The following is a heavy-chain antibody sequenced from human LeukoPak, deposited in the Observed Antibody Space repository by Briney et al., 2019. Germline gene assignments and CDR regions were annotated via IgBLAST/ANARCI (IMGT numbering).Heavy chain of an antibody. CDR1: GFTFSSYA. V-gene: IGHV3-15*01. Sequence: GGSLRLSCAASGFTFSSYAMSWVRQAPGKGLEWVGRIKSKTDGGTTDYAAPVKGRFSISRDDSKNTLYLQMNSLKTEDTAVYYCCTGVVGGTTDWGQGILVTVSS. D-gene: IGHD1-26*01. CDR3: CTGVVGGTTD. J-gene: IGHJ4*02. CDR2: IKSKTDGGTT.